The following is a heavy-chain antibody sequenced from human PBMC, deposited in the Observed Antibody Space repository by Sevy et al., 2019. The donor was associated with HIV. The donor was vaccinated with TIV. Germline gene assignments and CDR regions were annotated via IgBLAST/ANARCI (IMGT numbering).Heavy chain of an antibody. Sequence: GGSLRLSCAASGFTFSSYAMSWVRQAPGKGLEWVSAISGSGGSTYYGDSVKGRFTISGDNSKDTLYLQMNSLRAEDTAVYYCAKDVDTAMVTWFDPWGQGTLVTVSS. V-gene: IGHV3-23*01. CDR1: GFTFSSYA. CDR2: ISGSGGST. CDR3: AKDVDTAMVTWFDP. D-gene: IGHD5-18*01. J-gene: IGHJ5*02.